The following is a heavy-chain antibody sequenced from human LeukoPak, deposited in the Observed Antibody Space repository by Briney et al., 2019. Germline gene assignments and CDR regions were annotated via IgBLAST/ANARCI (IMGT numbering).Heavy chain of an antibody. CDR1: GDSTSSYY. J-gene: IGHJ4*02. D-gene: IGHD6-13*01. V-gene: IGHV4-59*01. Sequence: SETLSLTCTVSGDSTSSYYWSWIRQPPGKRLEWIGYIYHSGSTNYNPSLKSRVTISADTSKYQFSLKLSSVTAADTAVYYCATGYSSTWYYFDYWGQGTLVTVSS. CDR2: IYHSGST. CDR3: ATGYSSTWYYFDY.